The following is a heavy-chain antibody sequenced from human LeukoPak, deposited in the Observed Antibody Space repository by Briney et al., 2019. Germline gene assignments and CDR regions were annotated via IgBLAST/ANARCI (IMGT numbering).Heavy chain of an antibody. V-gene: IGHV3-21*01. CDR2: ISSSSSYI. Sequence: GGCLRLSCAASGFTFSSYSMNWVRQAPGKGLEWVSSISSSSSYIYYADSVKGRFTISRDNAKNSLYLQMNSLRAEDTAVYYCARGGAVAADYWGQGTLVTVSS. CDR3: ARGGAVAADY. CDR1: GFTFSSYS. D-gene: IGHD6-19*01. J-gene: IGHJ4*02.